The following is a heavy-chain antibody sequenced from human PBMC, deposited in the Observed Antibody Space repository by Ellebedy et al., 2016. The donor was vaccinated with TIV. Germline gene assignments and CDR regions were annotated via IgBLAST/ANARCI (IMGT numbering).Heavy chain of an antibody. D-gene: IGHD2-21*01. CDR1: GYTFTGTDYY. J-gene: IGHJ3*02. CDR2: LNPKSGGT. Sequence: ASVKVSCXASGYTFTGTDYYMHWVRQAPGQGLEWMGWLNPKSGGTNYARKFQGRVTMTRDTSISTAYMELSRLRSDDTAVFYCARGFVWFSYAFDIWGQGTMVTVSP. CDR3: ARGFVWFSYAFDI. V-gene: IGHV1-2*02.